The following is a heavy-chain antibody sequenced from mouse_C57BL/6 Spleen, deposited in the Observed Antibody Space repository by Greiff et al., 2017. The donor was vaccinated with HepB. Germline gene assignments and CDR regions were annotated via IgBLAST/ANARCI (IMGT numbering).Heavy chain of an antibody. Sequence: QVQLQQSGAELVKPGASVKMSCKASGYTFTSYWITWVKQRPGQGLEWIGDIYPGSGSTNYNEKFKSKATLTVDTSSSTAYMQLSSLTSEDSAVYYCAIYYYGSKDWFAYWGQGTLVTVSA. D-gene: IGHD1-1*01. CDR1: GYTFTSYW. J-gene: IGHJ3*01. CDR2: IYPGSGST. CDR3: AIYYYGSKDWFAY. V-gene: IGHV1-55*01.